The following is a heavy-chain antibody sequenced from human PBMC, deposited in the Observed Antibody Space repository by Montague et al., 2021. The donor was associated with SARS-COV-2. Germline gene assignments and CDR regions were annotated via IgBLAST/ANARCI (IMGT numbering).Heavy chain of an antibody. V-gene: IGHV4-39*02. CDR1: GYSITSSSYY. D-gene: IGHD1-1*01. CDR2: IYYSGST. Sequence: SETLSLTCTVSGYSITSSSYYWGWIRQPPGKGLEWIGSIYYSGSTYYNPSLKSRVTISVDTTKNQFSLKMGSVTAADTAVYYCARDLRMTTPGNYWGQGILVTVSS. J-gene: IGHJ4*02. CDR3: ARDLRMTTPGNY.